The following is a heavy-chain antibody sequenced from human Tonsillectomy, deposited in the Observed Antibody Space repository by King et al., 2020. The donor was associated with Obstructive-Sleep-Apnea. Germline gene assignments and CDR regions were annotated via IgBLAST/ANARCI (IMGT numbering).Heavy chain of an antibody. V-gene: IGHV4-59*08. CDR1: ADPISNYY. Sequence: VQLQESGPGLLKPSETLSLTCTVSADPISNYYWSWIRQPPGKGLEWIGYMFYSGTTNYKPSLKSRVSISVDTSKIQFSLRLNPVTAADTAIYYCARHRGVEDYGGYGDYFDYWGQGTLVTVSS. D-gene: IGHD5-12*01. J-gene: IGHJ4*02. CDR3: ARHRGVEDYGGYGDYFDY. CDR2: MFYSGTT.